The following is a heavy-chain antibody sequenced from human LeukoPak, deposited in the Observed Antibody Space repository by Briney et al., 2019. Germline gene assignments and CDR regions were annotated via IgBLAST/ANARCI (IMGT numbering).Heavy chain of an antibody. J-gene: IGHJ4*02. D-gene: IGHD3-9*01. V-gene: IGHV3-7*05. CDR3: GTVAAGYYFDN. Sequence: PGRSLRLSCAASGSTFSAYCMSWVRQAPGKGLEWVANIKEDVSEKSYVESVKGRFTISRDNTKKSLYLQMNSLRAEDTALYYCGTVAAGYYFDNWGQGTLVTVSS. CDR1: GSTFSAYC. CDR2: IKEDVSEK.